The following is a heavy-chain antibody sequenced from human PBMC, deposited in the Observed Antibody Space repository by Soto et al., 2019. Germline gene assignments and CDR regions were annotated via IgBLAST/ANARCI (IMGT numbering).Heavy chain of an antibody. CDR2: ISAYNGNT. V-gene: IGHV1-18*01. CDR3: ARSVGGYCSSTSCPDVVDNWFDP. CDR1: GYTFTSYG. Sequence: QVQLVQSGAEVKKPGASVKVSCKASGYTFTSYGISWVRQAPGQGLEWMGWISAYNGNTNYAQKLQGRVTMTTDTSKSTAYMELRSLRSDDTAVYYCARSVGGYCSSTSCPDVVDNWFDPWGQGTLVTVSS. J-gene: IGHJ5*02. D-gene: IGHD2-2*01.